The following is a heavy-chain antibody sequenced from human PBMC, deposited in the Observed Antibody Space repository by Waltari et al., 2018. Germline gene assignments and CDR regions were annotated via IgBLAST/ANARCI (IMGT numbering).Heavy chain of an antibody. CDR2: IYSGGST. J-gene: IGHJ4*02. CDR3: AMYYYGSGPSDY. CDR1: GFTVSSNY. Sequence: EVQLVESGGGLIQPGGSLRLSCAASGFTVSSNYMSWVRQAPGKGLEWVVVIYSGGSTYYADSVKGRFTISRDNAKNTLYLQMNSLRAEDTAVYYCAMYYYGSGPSDYWGQGTLVTVSS. D-gene: IGHD3-10*01. V-gene: IGHV3-53*01.